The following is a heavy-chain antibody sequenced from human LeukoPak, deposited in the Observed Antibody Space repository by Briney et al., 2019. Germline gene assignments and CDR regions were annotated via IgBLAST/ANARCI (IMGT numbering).Heavy chain of an antibody. Sequence: SVKVSCKASGGTFSSYAISWVRQAPGQGLEWMGGIIPILGTANYAQKFQGRVTITADESTSTAYMELSSLRSEDTAVYYCARGPYYGSGSYSVVYWGQGTLVTVSS. D-gene: IGHD3-10*01. J-gene: IGHJ4*02. CDR2: IIPILGTA. CDR1: GGTFSSYA. V-gene: IGHV1-69*01. CDR3: ARGPYYGSGSYSVVY.